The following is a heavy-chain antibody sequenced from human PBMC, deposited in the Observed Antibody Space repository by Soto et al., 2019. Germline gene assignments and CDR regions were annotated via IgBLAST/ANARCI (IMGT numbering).Heavy chain of an antibody. CDR3: AREGASGYAEDAFDI. D-gene: IGHD5-12*01. J-gene: IGHJ3*02. V-gene: IGHV3-7*03. CDR1: GFTFSSYW. CDR2: IKQDGSEK. Sequence: TGGSLRLSCAASGFTFSSYWMSWVRQAPGKGLEWVANIKQDGSEKYYVDSVKGRFTISRDNAKNSLYLQMNSLRAEDTAVYYCAREGASGYAEDAFDIWGQGTMVTVSS.